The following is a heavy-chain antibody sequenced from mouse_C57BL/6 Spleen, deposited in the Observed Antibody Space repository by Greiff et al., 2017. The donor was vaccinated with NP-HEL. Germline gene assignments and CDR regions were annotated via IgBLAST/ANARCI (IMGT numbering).Heavy chain of an antibody. V-gene: IGHV1-80*01. CDR3: ARKSDGYYVGWFAY. J-gene: IGHJ3*01. D-gene: IGHD2-3*01. CDR1: GYAFSSYW. CDR2: IYPGDGDT. Sequence: QVQLKESGAELVKPGASVKISCKASGYAFSSYWMNWVKQRPGKGLEWIGQIYPGDGDTNYNGKFKGKATLTADKSSSTAYMQLSSLTSEDSAVYFCARKSDGYYVGWFAYWGQGTLVTVSA.